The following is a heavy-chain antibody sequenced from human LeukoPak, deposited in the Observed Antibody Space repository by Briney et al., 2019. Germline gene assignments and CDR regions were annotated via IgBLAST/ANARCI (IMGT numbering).Heavy chain of an antibody. J-gene: IGHJ4*02. CDR2: INPSGDAT. D-gene: IGHD1-1*01. V-gene: IGHV3-23*01. Sequence: GGSLRLSCAASGFAFSSYAMSWVRQAPGKGLEWVSTINPSGDATYYADSVKGRFTISRDNSKNTVYHQMNSLGAEDTAVYYCAKDRAGTPWADWGQGTLVTVSS. CDR1: GFAFSSYA. CDR3: AKDRAGTPWAD.